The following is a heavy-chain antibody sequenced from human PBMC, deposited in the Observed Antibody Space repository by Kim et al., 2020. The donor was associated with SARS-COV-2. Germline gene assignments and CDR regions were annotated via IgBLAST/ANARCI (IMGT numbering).Heavy chain of an antibody. J-gene: IGHJ6*02. V-gene: IGHV3-30*04. CDR3: ARDEGDYVWGSYRPYYYYYGMDV. CDR2: ISYDGSNK. D-gene: IGHD3-16*02. Sequence: GGSLRLSCAASGFTFSSYAMHWVRQAPGKGLEWVAVISYDGSNKYYADSVKGRFTISRDNSKNTLYLQMNSLRAEDTAVYYCARDEGDYVWGSYRPYYYYYGMDVWGQGTTVTVSS. CDR1: GFTFSSYA.